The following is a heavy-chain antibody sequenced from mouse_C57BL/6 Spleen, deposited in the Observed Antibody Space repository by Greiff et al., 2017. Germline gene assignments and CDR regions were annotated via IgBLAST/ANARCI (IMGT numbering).Heavy chain of an antibody. V-gene: IGHV1-52*01. CDR2: IDPSDSET. CDR1: GYTFTSYW. CDR3: ARDYYASFAY. J-gene: IGHJ3*01. Sequence: QVQLQQPGAELVRPGSSVKLSCKASGYTFTSYWMHWVKQRPIQGLEWIGNIDPSDSETHYNQKFKDKATLTVDKSSSTAYMPLSSLTSEDSAVYYCARDYYASFAYWGQGTMVTVSA. D-gene: IGHD1-1*01.